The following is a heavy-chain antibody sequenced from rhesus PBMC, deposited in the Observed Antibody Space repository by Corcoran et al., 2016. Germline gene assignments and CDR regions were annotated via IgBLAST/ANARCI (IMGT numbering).Heavy chain of an antibody. CDR2: IYGSGGRT. D-gene: IGHD3-22*01. Sequence: QLQLQESGPGLVKPSETLSVTCAVSGGSISSSYWSWIRQAPGKGLGGIGYIYGSGGRTDYHPSLKSRVTISTDTSKNQFSLQLSSVTAADTAVYYCAREGVVELLPTTGLFDYWGQGVLVTVSS. CDR3: AREGVVELLPTTGLFDY. V-gene: IGHV4-160*01. J-gene: IGHJ4*01. CDR1: GGSISSSY.